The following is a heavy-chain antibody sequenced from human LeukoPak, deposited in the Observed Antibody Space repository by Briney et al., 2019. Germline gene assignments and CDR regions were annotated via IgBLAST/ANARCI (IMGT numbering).Heavy chain of an antibody. CDR2: IRSKAYGGTT. V-gene: IGHV3-49*04. CDR1: GFNFGDYA. CDR3: TRNVWHFGY. Sequence: GGSLRLSCTASGFNFGDYAMSWVRQAPGKGLEWVGFIRSKAYGGTTEYAASVKGRVTISRDDSKSIANLQMNSLKTEYTAVDYCTRNVWHFGYWGQGTLVTVSS. J-gene: IGHJ4*02. D-gene: IGHD5/OR15-5a*01.